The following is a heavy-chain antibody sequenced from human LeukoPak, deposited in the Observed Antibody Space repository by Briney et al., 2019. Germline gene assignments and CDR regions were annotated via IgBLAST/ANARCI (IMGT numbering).Heavy chain of an antibody. CDR1: GFTFSSYA. CDR3: AARGSGYDYY. CDR2: ISVSGGT. Sequence: PGGSLRLSCAASGFTFSSYAMSWVRQAPGKGLEWVSAISVSGGTYYADSVKGRFTISRDKSRNTLYLQMNSLRAEDTAVYYCAARGSGYDYYWGQGTLVTVSS. D-gene: IGHD5-12*01. V-gene: IGHV3-23*01. J-gene: IGHJ4*02.